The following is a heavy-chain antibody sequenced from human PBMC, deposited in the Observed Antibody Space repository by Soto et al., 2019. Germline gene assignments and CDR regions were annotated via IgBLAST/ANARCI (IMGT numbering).Heavy chain of an antibody. D-gene: IGHD1-1*01. CDR1: GFIRSSHD. CDR3: AKATAPSGGAFDI. V-gene: IGHV3-23*01. Sequence: EGSLRLSCAASGFIRSSHDMSWVRQAPGKGLEWVSTILVGGSTHYEDSVTGRFTISRDTSKNTVFLQMNSLTAGDTAVYYCAKATAPSGGAFDICGQGTMVTVSS. CDR2: ILVGGST. J-gene: IGHJ3*02.